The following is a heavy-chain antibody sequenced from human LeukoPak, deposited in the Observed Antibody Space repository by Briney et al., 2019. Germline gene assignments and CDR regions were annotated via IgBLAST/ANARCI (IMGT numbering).Heavy chain of an antibody. CDR2: FDPEDGET. Sequence: ASVKVSCKVSGYTLTELSMHWVRQAPGKGLEWMGDFDPEDGETIYAQKFQGRVTMTEDTSTDTAYMELSSLRSEDTAVYYCATRPSGWYISDPFDYWGQGTLVTVSS. CDR3: ATRPSGWYISDPFDY. CDR1: GYTLTELS. V-gene: IGHV1-24*01. J-gene: IGHJ4*02. D-gene: IGHD6-19*01.